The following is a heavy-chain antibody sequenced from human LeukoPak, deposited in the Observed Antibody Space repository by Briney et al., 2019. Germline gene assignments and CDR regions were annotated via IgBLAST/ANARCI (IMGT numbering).Heavy chain of an antibody. CDR3: ARGYNNNWYLFDY. D-gene: IGHD6-13*01. CDR2: IYSDNT. V-gene: IGHV3-53*01. Sequence: GGSLRLSCTVSGFTVSSNSMSWVRQAPGKGLEWVSFIYSDNTHYSDSVKGRFTISRDNSKNTLYLQMNSLRAEDTAVYYCARGYNNNWYLFDYWGQGTLVTVSS. CDR1: GFTVSSNS. J-gene: IGHJ4*02.